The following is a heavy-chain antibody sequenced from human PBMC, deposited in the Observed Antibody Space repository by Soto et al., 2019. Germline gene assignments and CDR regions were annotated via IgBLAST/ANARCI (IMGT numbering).Heavy chain of an antibody. D-gene: IGHD3-10*01. Sequence: PGGSLRLSCAASGFTFSSYSMNWVRQAPGKGLEWVSSISSSSSYIYYADSVKGRFTISRDNAKNSLYLQMNSLRAEDTAVYYCARGSKYGSGSFRYYGMDVWGQGTTVTAP. CDR3: ARGSKYGSGSFRYYGMDV. CDR1: GFTFSSYS. J-gene: IGHJ6*02. V-gene: IGHV3-21*01. CDR2: ISSSSSYI.